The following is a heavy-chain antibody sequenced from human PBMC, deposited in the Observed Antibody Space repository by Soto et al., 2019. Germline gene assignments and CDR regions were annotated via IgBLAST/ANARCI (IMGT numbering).Heavy chain of an antibody. Sequence: EVPLVESGGGLVQPGGSLRRSGAGSGFTVSSHYMNWVRQAPGKGLEWVSVIYGGGSTYYADSVKGRFTISRDNSKNTLALPMNSLRAEDTAVYDGADVFVGWWGQGNLVTVSS. J-gene: IGHJ4*02. CDR1: GFTVSSHY. D-gene: IGHD2-21*01. CDR3: ADVFVGW. V-gene: IGHV3-66*01. CDR2: IYGGGST.